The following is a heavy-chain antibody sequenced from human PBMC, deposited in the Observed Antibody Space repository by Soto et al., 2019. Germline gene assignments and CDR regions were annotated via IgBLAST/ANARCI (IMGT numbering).Heavy chain of an antibody. V-gene: IGHV4-39*01. CDR2: VSFSGSK. CDR3: ARGSNCQGRDWFDP. J-gene: IGHJ5*02. D-gene: IGHD6-13*01. Sequence: QLLLQESGPGLVKPSETLSLTCTVSGDSVSNSGYYWGWIRQSPGKRLEWIGSVSFSGSKYYNPSLSSRATFSEDTFKTLISLNLRAVTAADTAVYYWARGSNCQGRDWFDPWGQGTLVTVSS. CDR1: GDSVSNSGYY.